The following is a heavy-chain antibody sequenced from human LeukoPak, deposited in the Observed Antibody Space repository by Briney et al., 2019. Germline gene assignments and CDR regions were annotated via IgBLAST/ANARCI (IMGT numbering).Heavy chain of an antibody. D-gene: IGHD1-26*01. CDR1: GGSISSSSYY. CDR3: ASLAWWELPSYVFDY. Sequence: SETLSLTCTASGGSISSSSYYWGWIRQPPGKGLEWIGSIYYSGSTYYNPSLKSRVTISVDTSKNQFSLKLSSVTAADTAVYYCASLAWWELPSYVFDYWGQGTLVTVSS. J-gene: IGHJ4*02. CDR2: IYYSGST. V-gene: IGHV4-39*01.